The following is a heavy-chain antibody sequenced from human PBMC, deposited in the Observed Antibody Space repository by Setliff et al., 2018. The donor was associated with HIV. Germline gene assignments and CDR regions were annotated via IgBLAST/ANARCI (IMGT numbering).Heavy chain of an antibody. Sequence: GASVKVSCKASGYTFSDYGISWVRQAPGQGLEWMGWIKPDTGGTNYAQKFQGRVTMTRDTSITTAYMELSRLGSDDTAVYYCARRVPPIPSGDLDYWGQGTLVTVS. CDR3: ARRVPPIPSGDLDY. CDR1: GYTFSDYG. V-gene: IGHV1-2*02. CDR2: IKPDTGGT. D-gene: IGHD4-17*01. J-gene: IGHJ4*02.